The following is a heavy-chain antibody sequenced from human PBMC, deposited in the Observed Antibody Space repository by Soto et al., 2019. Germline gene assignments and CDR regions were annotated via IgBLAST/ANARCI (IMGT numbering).Heavy chain of an antibody. CDR1: GFTFSNYG. V-gene: IGHV3-48*02. D-gene: IGHD6-6*01. Sequence: EVQQVESGGGLVQRGGSLRLSCAVSGFTFSNYGMNWVRQAPGKGLAWVSYISSSGSTIQYADSVKGRFTVSRDNARNSLYLQMNSLRDEDAAVYYCARGGAARPDYCGQGTLVTVSS. CDR3: ARGGAARPDY. J-gene: IGHJ4*02. CDR2: ISSSGSTI.